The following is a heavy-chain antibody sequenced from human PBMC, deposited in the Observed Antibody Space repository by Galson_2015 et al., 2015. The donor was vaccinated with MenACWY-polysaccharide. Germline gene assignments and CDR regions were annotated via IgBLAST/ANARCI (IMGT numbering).Heavy chain of an antibody. CDR1: GFTFNRYA. J-gene: IGHJ6*02. V-gene: IGHV3-30-3*01. CDR3: ARDYCSRTSCVGCDV. Sequence: SLRLSCAASGFTFNRYAMHWFRQAPGKGLEWVAVISYDATNKYYAESVKGRFSISRDNSKNTMYVQMNDLRAEDTATYYCARDYCSRTSCVGCDVWGQGTTVTASS. D-gene: IGHD2-2*01. CDR2: ISYDATNK.